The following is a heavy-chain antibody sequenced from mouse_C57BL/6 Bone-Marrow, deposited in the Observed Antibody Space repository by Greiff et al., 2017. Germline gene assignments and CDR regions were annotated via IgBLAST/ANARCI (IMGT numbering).Heavy chain of an antibody. CDR3: ARDSSGYVDFDY. CDR1: GYTFTDYY. J-gene: IGHJ2*01. D-gene: IGHD3-2*02. Sequence: VQLQQSGPELVKPGASVKISCKASGYTFTDYYMNWVKQSHGKSLEWIGDINPNNGGTSYNQKFKGKDTLTVDKSSSTAYMELRSLTSEDSAVYYCARDSSGYVDFDYWGQGTTLTVSS. V-gene: IGHV1-26*01. CDR2: INPNNGGT.